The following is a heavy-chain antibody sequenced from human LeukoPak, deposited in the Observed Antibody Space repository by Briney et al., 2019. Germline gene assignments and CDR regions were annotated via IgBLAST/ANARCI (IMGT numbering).Heavy chain of an antibody. CDR3: AKALAVGYSSSWYYDY. V-gene: IGHV3-23*01. J-gene: IGHJ4*02. D-gene: IGHD6-13*01. CDR1: GFTFSSYA. Sequence: GGSLRLSCAASGFTFSSYAMSWVRQAPGKGLEWVSAISGSGGSTYYADSVKGRFTISRDNSKNTLYLQMNSLRAEDTAVYYCAKALAVGYSSSWYYDYWGQGTLVTVSS. CDR2: ISGSGGST.